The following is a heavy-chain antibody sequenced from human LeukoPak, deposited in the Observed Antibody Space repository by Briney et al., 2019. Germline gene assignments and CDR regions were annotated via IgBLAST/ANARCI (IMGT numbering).Heavy chain of an antibody. J-gene: IGHJ6*02. Sequence: PGGSLRLSCAASGFTFSSYEMNWVRQAPGKGLEWVSYISSSGSTIYYADSVKGRFTISRDNAKNSLYLQMNSLRAEDTALYYCAKDVLTATTFDSGMNVWGQGTTVTVSS. CDR2: ISSSGSTI. CDR1: GFTFSSYE. D-gene: IGHD1-20*01. V-gene: IGHV3-48*03. CDR3: AKDVLTATTFDSGMNV.